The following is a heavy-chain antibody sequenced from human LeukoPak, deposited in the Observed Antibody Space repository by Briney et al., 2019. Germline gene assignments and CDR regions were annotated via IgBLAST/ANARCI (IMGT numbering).Heavy chain of an antibody. Sequence: TLSLTCTVSGDSIIRGGHYWSWIRQHPGKGLEWIGYIYYSGTTYYNPSLKSRVTISVDTSVNQFSLRLTSVTAADTAVYYCARDQDGYCRFDYWGQGTLVTVSS. CDR1: GDSIIRGGHY. CDR2: IYYSGTT. J-gene: IGHJ4*02. D-gene: IGHD5-24*01. V-gene: IGHV4-31*03. CDR3: ARDQDGYCRFDY.